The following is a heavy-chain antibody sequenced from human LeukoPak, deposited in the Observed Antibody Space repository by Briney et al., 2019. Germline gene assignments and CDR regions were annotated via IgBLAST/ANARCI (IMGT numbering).Heavy chain of an antibody. V-gene: IGHV3-21*01. Sequence: GGSLRLSCAASGFTFSSYSMNWVRQAPGKGLEWVSSISSSSSYIYYADSVKGRFTISRGNAKNSLYLQMNSLRAEDTAVYYCVKYSSGWYDYWGQGTLVTVSS. CDR3: VKYSSGWYDY. D-gene: IGHD6-19*01. CDR1: GFTFSSYS. CDR2: ISSSSSYI. J-gene: IGHJ4*02.